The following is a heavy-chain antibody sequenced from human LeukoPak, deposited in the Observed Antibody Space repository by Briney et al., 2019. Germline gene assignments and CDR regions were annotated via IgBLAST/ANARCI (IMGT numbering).Heavy chain of an antibody. Sequence: ASVRVSCKASGYTFTGYYMHWVRQAPGQGLEWMGWINPNSGGTNYAQKFQGWVTMTRDTSNSTAYMELSRLRSDDTAVYYCARGGGIFLGYCSGGSCLDLDYWGQGTLVTVSS. CDR2: INPNSGGT. J-gene: IGHJ4*02. CDR3: ARGGGIFLGYCSGGSCLDLDY. CDR1: GYTFTGYY. V-gene: IGHV1-2*04. D-gene: IGHD2-15*01.